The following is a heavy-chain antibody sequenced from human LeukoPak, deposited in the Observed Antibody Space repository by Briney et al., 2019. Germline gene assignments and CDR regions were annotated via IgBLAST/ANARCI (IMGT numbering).Heavy chain of an antibody. J-gene: IGHJ4*02. CDR3: ARVISSYSGYEQYYFDY. CDR1: GFTFSSYS. Sequence: PGGSLRLSCAASGFTFSSYSMNWVRQAPGKGLEWVSSISSSSSYIYYADSVKGRFTISRDNAKNSLYLQMNSLRAEDTAVYYCARVISSYSGYEQYYFDYWGQGTLVTVSS. CDR2: ISSSSSYI. V-gene: IGHV3-21*01. D-gene: IGHD5-12*01.